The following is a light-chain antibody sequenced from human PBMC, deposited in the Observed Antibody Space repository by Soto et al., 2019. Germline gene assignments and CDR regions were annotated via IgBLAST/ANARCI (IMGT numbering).Light chain of an antibody. CDR3: QHYNNWPRT. V-gene: IGKV3-15*01. Sequence: EIVMTQSPATLSVSPGDXATLSCRASQSVSSNLAWYRHKPGQAPRLLIYGASSRAPGIPARFSGSGSGTEFTLTVSRLQSEDFAIYYCQHYNNWPRTFGQGTKVDIK. CDR1: QSVSSN. CDR2: GAS. J-gene: IGKJ1*01.